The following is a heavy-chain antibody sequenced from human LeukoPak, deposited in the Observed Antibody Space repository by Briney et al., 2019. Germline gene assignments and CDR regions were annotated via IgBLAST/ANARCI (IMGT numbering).Heavy chain of an antibody. CDR2: ISSSGSTI. J-gene: IGHJ4*02. CDR1: GFTFSDYY. Sequence: GSLRLSCAASGFTFSDYYLSWIRQAPGRGLEWVSYISSSGSTIYYADSVKGRFTISRDNAKNSLYLQMNSLRAEDTAVYYCARDGTRDSSGYYYGLYWGQGTLVTVSS. V-gene: IGHV3-11*01. CDR3: ARDGTRDSSGYYYGLY. D-gene: IGHD3-22*01.